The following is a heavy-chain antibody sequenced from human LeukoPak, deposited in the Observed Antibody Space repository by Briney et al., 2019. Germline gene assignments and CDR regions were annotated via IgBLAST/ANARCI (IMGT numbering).Heavy chain of an antibody. CDR2: INHSGGT. V-gene: IGHV4-34*01. D-gene: IGHD2-15*01. Sequence: WETLSLTCAVYGGSFSGYYWSWVRQPPGKGLEWIGEINHSGGTNYNPSLKSRGTISVDTSKNQYSLKLSSVTAADTAVYYCARGRRVVAAIRPRGNWFDPSGEGSLVSASS. CDR3: ARGRRVVAAIRPRGNWFDP. J-gene: IGHJ5*01. CDR1: GGSFSGYY.